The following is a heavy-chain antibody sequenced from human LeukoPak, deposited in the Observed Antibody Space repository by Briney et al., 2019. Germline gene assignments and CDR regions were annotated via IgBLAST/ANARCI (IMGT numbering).Heavy chain of an antibody. J-gene: IGHJ5*02. Sequence: PGGSLRLSCAASGFTFSSYEMNWVRQAPGKGLEWVSYISSSGSTIYYADSVKGRFTISRDNAKNSLYLQMNSLRAEDTAVYYCVREGLGPSFSAWFDPWGHGTLVTVSS. CDR3: VREGLGPSFSAWFDP. V-gene: IGHV3-48*03. CDR2: ISSSGSTI. D-gene: IGHD3/OR15-3a*01. CDR1: GFTFSSYE.